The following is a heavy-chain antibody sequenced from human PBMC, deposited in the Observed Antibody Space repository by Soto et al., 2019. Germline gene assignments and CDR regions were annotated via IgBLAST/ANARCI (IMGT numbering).Heavy chain of an antibody. CDR3: ETGGHSSYDVADY. CDR2: INPNSGGT. V-gene: IGHV1-2*02. CDR1: GYTFTGYY. Sequence: QVQLVQSGAEVKKPGASVKVSCKASGYTFTGYYINWVRQAPGQGLEWMGWINPNSGGTNSAQNLLGRVTMTRDTSIRTAYLELSRRSSAATAVYCCETGGHSSYDVADYWGKVTLVTVSA. D-gene: IGHD3-16*01. J-gene: IGHJ4*02.